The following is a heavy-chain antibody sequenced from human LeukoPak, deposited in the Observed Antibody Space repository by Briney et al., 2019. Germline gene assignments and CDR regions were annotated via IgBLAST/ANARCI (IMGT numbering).Heavy chain of an antibody. CDR3: AREVATTDYYYYLDV. J-gene: IGHJ6*03. Sequence: PGGSLRLSCAASGFTFDDYGMSWVRQVPGKGLEWVSDINWNGDSTSYGDFVKGRFTISRDNAKNSLYLQMNSLRAEDTALYYCAREVATTDYYYYLDVWGKGTTVTISS. CDR2: INWNGDST. CDR1: GFTFDDYG. D-gene: IGHD5-12*01. V-gene: IGHV3-20*04.